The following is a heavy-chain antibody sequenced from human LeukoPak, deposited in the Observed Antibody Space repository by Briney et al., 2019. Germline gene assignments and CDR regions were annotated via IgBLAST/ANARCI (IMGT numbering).Heavy chain of an antibody. CDR2: INAGNGNT. D-gene: IGHD5-12*01. V-gene: IGHV1-3*03. CDR3: ARGDSGYRYPIN. Sequence: GASVKVSCKASGYTFTSYGISWVRQAPGQRLEWMGWINAGNGNTKYSQEFQGRVTITRDTSASTAYMELSSLRSEDMAVYYCARGDSGYRYPINWGQGTLVTVSS. CDR1: GYTFTSYG. J-gene: IGHJ4*02.